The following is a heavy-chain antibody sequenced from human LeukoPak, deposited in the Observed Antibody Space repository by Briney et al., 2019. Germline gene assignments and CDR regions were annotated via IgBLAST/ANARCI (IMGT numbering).Heavy chain of an antibody. CDR2: ISSSGGST. Sequence: GGSLRLSCAASGFTFSSYAMHWVRQAPGKGLEYVSAISSSGGSTYYANSVKGRFTISRDNSKNTLYLQMGSLRAEDMAVYYCARGIAARLYYFDYWGQGTLVTVSS. D-gene: IGHD6-6*01. CDR1: GFTFSSYA. J-gene: IGHJ4*02. V-gene: IGHV3-64*01. CDR3: ARGIAARLYYFDY.